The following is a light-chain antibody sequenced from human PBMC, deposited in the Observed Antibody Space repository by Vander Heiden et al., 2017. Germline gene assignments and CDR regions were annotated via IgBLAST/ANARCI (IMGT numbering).Light chain of an antibody. V-gene: IGLV2-14*03. J-gene: IGLJ1*01. Sequence: QSDLTPPASLSGSPGQTTTSSCTGTSSDIGGYNLVSWYQQHPGKAPKLMIYDVITRPSRVSHRFSGSKSGNSASLTISGLLPEDEADYYCSSYTTSSTYVFGAGTKLTVL. CDR3: SSYTTSSTYV. CDR2: DVI. CDR1: SSDIGGYNL.